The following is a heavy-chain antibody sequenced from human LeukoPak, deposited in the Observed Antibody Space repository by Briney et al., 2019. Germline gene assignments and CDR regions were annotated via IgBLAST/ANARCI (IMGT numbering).Heavy chain of an antibody. CDR1: GFPFCNCT. CDR2: ISSSSSYI. CDR3: GRDKTAAAGTYYYSGMDV. D-gene: IGHD6-13*01. Sequence: GGSLRLSCAVSGFPFCNCTMNWVRHAPGQGLECGSSISSSSSYIYEEDSENGRFTISRDNPNTSLYLQMNSLRAEDTALYYCGRDKTAAAGTYYYSGMDVWGQGTTVTVSS. J-gene: IGHJ6*02. V-gene: IGHV3-21*04.